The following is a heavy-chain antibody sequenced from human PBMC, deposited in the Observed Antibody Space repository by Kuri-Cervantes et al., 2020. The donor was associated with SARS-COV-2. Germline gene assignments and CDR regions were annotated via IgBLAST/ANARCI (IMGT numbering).Heavy chain of an antibody. J-gene: IGHJ6*02. CDR3: ARDGGGARDYYYGMDV. CDR1: GASISSSTYY. D-gene: IGHD4-23*01. V-gene: IGHV4-39*07. CDR2: IYESGDT. Sequence: SETLSLTCTVSGASISSSTYYWGWIRQSPGKGLEWLGSIYESGDTNYNPSLKSRVTISVDTSKNQFSLKLSSVTAADTAVYYCARDGGGARDYYYGMDVWGQGTTVTVSS.